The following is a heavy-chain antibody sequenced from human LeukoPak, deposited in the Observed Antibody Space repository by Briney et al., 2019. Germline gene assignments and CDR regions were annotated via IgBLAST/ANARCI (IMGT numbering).Heavy chain of an antibody. CDR1: GFTFTTYW. D-gene: IGHD2-8*02. V-gene: IGHV3-23*01. J-gene: IGHJ4*02. Sequence: GGSLRLSCAASGFTFTTYWMSWVRQPPGKGLEWVSSIFPSGGEIHYADSVRGRFTISRDNSKSTLSLQMNSLRAEDTAIYYCATYRQVLLPFESWGQGTLVTVSS. CDR2: IFPSGGEI. CDR3: ATYRQVLLPFES.